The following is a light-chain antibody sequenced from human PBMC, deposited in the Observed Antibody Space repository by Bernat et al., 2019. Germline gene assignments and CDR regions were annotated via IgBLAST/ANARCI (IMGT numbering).Light chain of an antibody. J-gene: IGKJ2*01. Sequence: EIVLTQSPGTLSLSPGERVTLSCRASQSVRTSYLAWYQQKPGQAPRLLIYAASSRATGIPDRFSGSGSGTDFTLTISRLEPEDFAVYYCQQYGSSSYTFGQGTKLEIK. CDR1: QSVRTSY. V-gene: IGKV3-20*01. CDR3: QQYGSSSYT. CDR2: AAS.